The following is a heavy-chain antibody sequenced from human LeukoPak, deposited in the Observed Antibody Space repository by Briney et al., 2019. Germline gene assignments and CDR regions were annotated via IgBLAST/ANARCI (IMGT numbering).Heavy chain of an antibody. CDR3: ARHDDVPLVRNGFDY. Sequence: SETLSLTCTVSGGSISSYCWSWIRQPPGKGLECIGYIYYTGSTNYNPSLKSRVTISVDTSNNQFPLRLTSVTAADTAMYYCARHDDVPLVRNGFDYWGQGTLVTVSS. J-gene: IGHJ4*02. CDR1: GGSISSYC. D-gene: IGHD4-23*01. CDR2: IYYTGST. V-gene: IGHV4-59*08.